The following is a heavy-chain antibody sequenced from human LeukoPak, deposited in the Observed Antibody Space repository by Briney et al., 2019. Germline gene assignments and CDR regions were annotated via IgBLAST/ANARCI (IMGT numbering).Heavy chain of an antibody. CDR2: ISSSSSYI. D-gene: IGHD2-15*01. J-gene: IGHJ4*02. Sequence: GGSLRLSCAASGFTFSSYSMNWVRQATGKGLEWVSSISSSSSYIYYADSVKGRFTISRDNAKNSLYLQMNSLRAEDTAVCYCARRYWSGGSCYSDYWGQGTLVTVSS. CDR1: GFTFSSYS. V-gene: IGHV3-21*01. CDR3: ARRYWSGGSCYSDY.